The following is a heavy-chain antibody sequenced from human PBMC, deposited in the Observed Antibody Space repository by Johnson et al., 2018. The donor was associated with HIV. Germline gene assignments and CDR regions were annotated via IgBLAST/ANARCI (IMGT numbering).Heavy chain of an antibody. CDR1: GFTFSSYG. J-gene: IGHJ3*02. CDR3: ARGIVGAEEGAFDI. Sequence: QVQLVESGGGVVQPGGSLRLSCAASGFTFSSYGMHWVRQAPGKGLEWVAFIRYDGSNKYYMDSVKGRFTISRDNAKNSLYLQMNSLRAEDTAVYYCARGIVGAEEGAFDIWGQGTLVTVSS. D-gene: IGHD1-26*01. V-gene: IGHV3-30*02. CDR2: IRYDGSNK.